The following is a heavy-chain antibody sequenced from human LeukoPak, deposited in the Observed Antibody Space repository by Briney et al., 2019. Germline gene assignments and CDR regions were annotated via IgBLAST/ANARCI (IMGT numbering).Heavy chain of an antibody. CDR1: GFTFSSYG. Sequence: GGSLRLSCAASGFTFSSYGMHWVRQAPGKGLEWVAVISYDGSNKYYADSVKGRFTISRDNSKNTLYLQMNSLRAEDTAVYYCAKERYDSSGYYKEWGQGTLVTVSS. J-gene: IGHJ4*02. D-gene: IGHD3-22*01. V-gene: IGHV3-30*18. CDR2: ISYDGSNK. CDR3: AKERYDSSGYYKE.